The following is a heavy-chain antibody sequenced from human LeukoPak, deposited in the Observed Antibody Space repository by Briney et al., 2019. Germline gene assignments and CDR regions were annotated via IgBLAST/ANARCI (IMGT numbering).Heavy chain of an antibody. D-gene: IGHD2-2*01. CDR3: ARDIWYCSSTSCYVTTTNWFDP. CDR1: ISSXGXX. Sequence: ISSXGXXXGWIRQPPGKGLEGIGSIYYSGSTYYNPSLKSRVTISVDTSKNQFSLKLSSVTAADTAVYYCARDIWYCSSTSCYVTTTNWFDPWGQGTLVTVSS. CDR2: IYYSGST. V-gene: IGHV4-39*07. J-gene: IGHJ5*02.